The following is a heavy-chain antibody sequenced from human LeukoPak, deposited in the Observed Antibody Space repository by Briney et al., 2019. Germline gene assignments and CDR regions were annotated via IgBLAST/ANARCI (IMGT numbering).Heavy chain of an antibody. CDR2: IYYSGST. J-gene: IGHJ3*02. D-gene: IGHD4/OR15-4a*01. Sequence: PSETLSLTCTVSGGSISSYYWSWIRQPPGKGLEWIGYIYYSGSTNYNPSLKSRVTISVDTSKNQFSLKLSSVTAADTAVYYCAREFPGANEDAFDIWGQGTMVTVSS. CDR3: AREFPGANEDAFDI. V-gene: IGHV4-59*01. CDR1: GGSISSYY.